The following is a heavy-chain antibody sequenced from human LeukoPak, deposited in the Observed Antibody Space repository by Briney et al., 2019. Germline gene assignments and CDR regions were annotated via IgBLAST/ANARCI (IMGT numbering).Heavy chain of an antibody. D-gene: IGHD3-10*01. CDR1: GGSISSYY. J-gene: IGHJ4*02. Sequence: NTSETLSLTCTVSGGSISSYYWSWIRQPPGKGLEWIGYIYYSGSTNYNPSLKSRVTISVDTSKNQFSLKLSSVTAADTAVYYCARAAYYYGSGSYYNVIDYWGQGTLVTVSS. V-gene: IGHV4-59*01. CDR3: ARAAYYYGSGSYYNVIDY. CDR2: IYYSGST.